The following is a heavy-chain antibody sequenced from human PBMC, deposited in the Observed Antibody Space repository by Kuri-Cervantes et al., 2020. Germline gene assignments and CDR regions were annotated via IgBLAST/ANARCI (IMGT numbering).Heavy chain of an antibody. CDR3: AATNYYDSSGYYDP. CDR1: GYTFTSYD. Sequence: SVKVSCKASGYTFTSYDINWVRQATGQGLEWMGGIIPIFGTANYAQKFQERVTITRDMSTSTAYMELSSLRSEDTAVYYCAATNYYDSSGYYDPWGQGTLVTVSS. V-gene: IGHV1-69*05. J-gene: IGHJ5*02. CDR2: IIPIFGTA. D-gene: IGHD3-22*01.